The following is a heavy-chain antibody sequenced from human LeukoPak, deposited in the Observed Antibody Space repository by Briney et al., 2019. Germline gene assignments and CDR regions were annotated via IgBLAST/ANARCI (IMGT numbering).Heavy chain of an antibody. CDR1: GFTFDRFT. D-gene: IGHD2-21*02. Sequence: GGSLRLSCAASGFTFDRFTIHWVRQTPGKGLEWVSLINRRGHTFYADSVKGRFTISRDNSRNSVFLQMSSLRPEDTALYHCTKEVDCPSDCLFFHSWGQGTLVTVSS. J-gene: IGHJ4*02. V-gene: IGHV3-43*01. CDR3: TKEVDCPSDCLFFHS. CDR2: INRRGHT.